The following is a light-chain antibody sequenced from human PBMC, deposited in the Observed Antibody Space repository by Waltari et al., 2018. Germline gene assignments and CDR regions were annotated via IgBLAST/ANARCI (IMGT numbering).Light chain of an antibody. Sequence: SSVLTQDPVVSVALGQTVRITCQGDRLRSYYANWNHQNPEKAPVLVIYGKNNPPSGIPDRLFCSYSGTTTALLITGAQAEDEGDYYCNSRDSRGDPLVFGTGTKVTVL. V-gene: IGLV3-19*01. CDR3: NSRDSRGDPLV. J-gene: IGLJ1*01. CDR1: RLRSYY. CDR2: GKN.